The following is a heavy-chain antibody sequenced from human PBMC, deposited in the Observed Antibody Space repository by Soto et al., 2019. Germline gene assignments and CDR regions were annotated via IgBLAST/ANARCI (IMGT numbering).Heavy chain of an antibody. D-gene: IGHD3-22*01. CDR1: GGTFSSYA. V-gene: IGHV1-69*13. J-gene: IGHJ3*02. Sequence: SVKVSCKASGGTFSSYAISWVRQAPGQGLEWMGGIIPIFGTANYAQKFQGRVTITADESTSTAYMELSSLRSEDTAVYYCARDPLTYYYDSSGWASGAFDIWDQGTMVTVSS. CDR2: IIPIFGTA. CDR3: ARDPLTYYYDSSGWASGAFDI.